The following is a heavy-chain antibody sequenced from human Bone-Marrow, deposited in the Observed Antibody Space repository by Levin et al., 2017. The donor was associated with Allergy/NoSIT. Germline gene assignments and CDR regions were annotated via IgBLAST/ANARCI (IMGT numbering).Heavy chain of an antibody. Sequence: PGGSLRLSCAASGFSFTKFAMHWIRQAPGKGLEWVAMISYDGSETYYADSVKGRFTISRDKSKDTVFLRMNNLRADDTAVYYCATPAPHSDRSAPSFQHWGQGTLVIVSS. D-gene: IGHD3-22*01. CDR2: ISYDGSET. CDR3: ATPAPHSDRSAPSFQH. CDR1: GFSFTKFA. J-gene: IGHJ1*01. V-gene: IGHV3-33*01.